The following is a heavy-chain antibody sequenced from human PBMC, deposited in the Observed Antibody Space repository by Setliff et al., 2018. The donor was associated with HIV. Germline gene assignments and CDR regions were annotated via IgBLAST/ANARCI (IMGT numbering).Heavy chain of an antibody. CDR3: ANGNDRFEN. Sequence: ETLSLTCSVSGFDFTTYAMTWLRQVPGKGLEWVSSISGPGATIFFADALKGRFTISRDNFQNTLYLQMNNLRAEDTAVYFCANGNDRFENWGQGTLVTVSS. CDR1: GFDFTTYA. V-gene: IGHV3-23*01. J-gene: IGHJ1*01. CDR2: ISGPGATI. D-gene: IGHD3-16*01.